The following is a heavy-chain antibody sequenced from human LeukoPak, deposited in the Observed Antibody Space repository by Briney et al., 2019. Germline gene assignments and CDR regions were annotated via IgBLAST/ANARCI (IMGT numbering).Heavy chain of an antibody. V-gene: IGHV3-11*05. CDR1: GFTFSDYY. CDR3: AREEGYSSSWYSDY. Sequence: GGSLRLSCAASGFTFSDYYMSWIRQAPGKGLEWVSDISSTSIYRNYADSVKGRFTISRDNAKNSLYLQMNSLRAEDTAVYYCAREEGYSSSWYSDYWGQGTLVTVSS. CDR2: ISSTSIYR. D-gene: IGHD6-13*01. J-gene: IGHJ4*02.